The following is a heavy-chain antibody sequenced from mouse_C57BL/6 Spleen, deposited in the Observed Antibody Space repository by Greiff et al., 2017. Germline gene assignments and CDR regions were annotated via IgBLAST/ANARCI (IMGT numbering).Heavy chain of an antibody. D-gene: IGHD2-4*01. CDR2: IYPGGGYT. J-gene: IGHJ3*01. CDR3: AREGVYYDYDGFAY. Sequence: QVQLQQSGAELVRPGTSVMMSCKASGYTFTNYWIGWAKQRPGHGLEWIGDIYPGGGYTNYNEKFKGKATLTADKSSSTAYMQFSSLTSEDSAIYYCAREGVYYDYDGFAYWGQGTLVTVSA. CDR1: GYTFTNYW. V-gene: IGHV1-63*01.